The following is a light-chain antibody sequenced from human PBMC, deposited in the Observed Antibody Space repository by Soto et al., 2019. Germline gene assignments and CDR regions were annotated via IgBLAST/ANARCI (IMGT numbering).Light chain of an antibody. CDR1: HSVSSSY. V-gene: IGKV3-20*01. Sequence: EIVLTQSPGTLSFSPGERATLSCRASHSVSSSYLAWYQQKPGQAPRLLIYGASSRATGIPDRFSGSGSGTDFTLTISRLEPEDFAVYYCQQYGSSPMYTFGQGTKVDIK. J-gene: IGKJ2*01. CDR3: QQYGSSPMYT. CDR2: GAS.